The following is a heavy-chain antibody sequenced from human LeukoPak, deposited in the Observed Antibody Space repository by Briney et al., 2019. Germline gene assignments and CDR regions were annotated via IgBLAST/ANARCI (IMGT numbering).Heavy chain of an antibody. CDR3: ATYTHWVAGDV. CDR1: GFTFSDSW. V-gene: IGHV3-7*01. J-gene: IGHJ6*02. D-gene: IGHD3-16*01. Sequence: GGSLRLSCAASGFTFSDSWMSWVRRAPGKGLEWVANMNQDGSAKDYVDSVKGRFTISRDNARNSLYLQMSSLRAEDTAVYYCATYTHWVAGDVWGQGTTVTVSS. CDR2: MNQDGSAK.